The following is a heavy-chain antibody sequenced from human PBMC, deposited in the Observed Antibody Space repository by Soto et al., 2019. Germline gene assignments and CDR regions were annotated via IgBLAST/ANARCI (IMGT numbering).Heavy chain of an antibody. V-gene: IGHV4-39*01. CDR1: GGSISSSSYY. J-gene: IGHJ4*02. CDR3: ARCCSTSDHSYYFDY. D-gene: IGHD2-2*01. Sequence: SETLSLTCTVSGGSISSSSYYWGWIRQPPGKGLEWIGSIYYSGSTYYNPSLKSRVTISVDTSKNQFSLKLSSVTAADTAVYYCARCCSTSDHSYYFDYWGQGTLVTVFS. CDR2: IYYSGST.